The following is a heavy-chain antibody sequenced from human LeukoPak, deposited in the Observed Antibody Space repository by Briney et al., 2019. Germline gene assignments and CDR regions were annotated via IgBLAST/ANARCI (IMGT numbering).Heavy chain of an antibody. CDR1: GYTFTGYY. Sequence: ASVKVSCKASGYTFTGYYMHWVRQAPGQGLEWMGWINPNSGGTNYAQKFQSRVTLTRDTSTSTAYMELRSLRSDDTAVYYCARGDSPIAVAATGYWGQGTLVTVSS. J-gene: IGHJ4*02. CDR2: INPNSGGT. D-gene: IGHD6-19*01. V-gene: IGHV1-2*02. CDR3: ARGDSPIAVAATGY.